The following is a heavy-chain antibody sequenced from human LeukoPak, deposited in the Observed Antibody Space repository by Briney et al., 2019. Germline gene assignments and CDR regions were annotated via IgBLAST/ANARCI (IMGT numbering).Heavy chain of an antibody. Sequence: GGSLRLSCAASGFTFNAYAMHWVRQVPGKGLEWVSGITWNSDALGYRDSVKGRFTISRDNSNNTVFLQMNSLRAEDTAVYFCAKVGVSGLVPGHWFDPWGLGTLVTVSS. CDR1: GFTFNAYA. J-gene: IGHJ5*02. CDR2: ITWNSDAL. V-gene: IGHV3-9*01. CDR3: AKVGVSGLVPGHWFDP. D-gene: IGHD3/OR15-3a*01.